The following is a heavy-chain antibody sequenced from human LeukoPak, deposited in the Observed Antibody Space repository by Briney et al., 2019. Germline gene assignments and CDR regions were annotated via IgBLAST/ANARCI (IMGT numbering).Heavy chain of an antibody. CDR1: GYTFTSYG. CDR2: ISAYNGNT. D-gene: IGHD2/OR15-2a*01. V-gene: IGHV1-18*01. J-gene: IGHJ4*02. CDR3: AQIIEGLDHGRY. Sequence: GASVRVSCKASGYTFTSYGISWVRHAPGQGLERMGWISAYNGNTNYAQKLQGRVTMTTDTSTSTAYMELRSLRSDNTAVYYCAQIIEGLDHGRYWGQGTLVTVSS.